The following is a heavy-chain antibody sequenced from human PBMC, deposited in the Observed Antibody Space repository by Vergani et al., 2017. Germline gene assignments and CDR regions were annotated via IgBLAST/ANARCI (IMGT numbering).Heavy chain of an antibody. J-gene: IGHJ1*01. D-gene: IGHD2-2*01. CDR1: GGSISSSSYY. V-gene: IGHV4-39*01. CDR3: ARRRGYCSSTSCRGYFQH. Sequence: QLQLQESGPGLVKPSETLSLTCTVSGGSISSSSYYWGWIRQPPGKGLEWIGSIYYSGSTYYNPSLKSRVTISVDTSKNQFSLKLSSVTAADTAVYYCARRRGYCSSTSCRGYFQHWGQGTLVTVSS. CDR2: IYYSGST.